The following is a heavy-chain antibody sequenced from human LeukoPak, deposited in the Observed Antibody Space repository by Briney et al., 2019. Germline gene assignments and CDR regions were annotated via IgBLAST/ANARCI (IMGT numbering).Heavy chain of an antibody. J-gene: IGHJ4*02. CDR1: GFTFSSYW. Sequence: GGSLRLSCAPSGFTFSSYWMSWVRQAPGEGLGWVANIKQDGSEKYYVDSVKGRFTLSRDNAKNSLYLQMNSLRAEDTAVYYCASGSTVTPVDYWGQGPLVTVSS. CDR2: IKQDGSEK. V-gene: IGHV3-7*01. CDR3: ASGSTVTPVDY. D-gene: IGHD4-17*01.